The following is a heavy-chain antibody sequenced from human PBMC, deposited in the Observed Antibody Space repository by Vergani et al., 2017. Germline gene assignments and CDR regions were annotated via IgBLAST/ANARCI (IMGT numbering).Heavy chain of an antibody. CDR2: INHSGST. J-gene: IGHJ3*02. D-gene: IGHD2-21*02. V-gene: IGHV4-34*01. Sequence: QVQLQQWGAGLLKPSETLSLTCAVYGGSFSGYYWSWIRQPPGKGLEWIGEINHSGSTNYNPSLKSRVTISVDTSKNQFSLKLSSVTAADTAVYYCARPHRPSWRLSAFDIWGQGTMVTVSS. CDR1: GGSFSGYY. CDR3: ARPHRPSWRLSAFDI.